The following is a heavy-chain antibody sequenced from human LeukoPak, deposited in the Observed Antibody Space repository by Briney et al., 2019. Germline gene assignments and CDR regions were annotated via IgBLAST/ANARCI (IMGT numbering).Heavy chain of an antibody. CDR1: GGSFSSGSYY. J-gene: IGHJ4*02. V-gene: IGHV4-61*01. CDR2: IYYSGST. Sequence: SETLSLTCTVSGGSFSSGSYYWSWIRQPPGKGLEWIAYIYYSGSTNYNPSLKSRVTISVDTSKNQFSLKLSSVTAADTAVYYCARVTAGGSAYWGQGTLVTVSS. CDR3: ARVTAGGSAY. D-gene: IGHD6-13*01.